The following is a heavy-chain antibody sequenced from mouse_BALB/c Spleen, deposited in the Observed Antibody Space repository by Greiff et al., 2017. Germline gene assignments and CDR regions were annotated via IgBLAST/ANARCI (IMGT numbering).Heavy chain of an antibody. Sequence: EVMLVESGGGLVKPGGSLKLSCAASGFTFSSYAMSWVRQTPEKRLEWVASISSGGSTYYPDSVKGRFTISRDNARNILYLQMSSLKSEDTAMYYCTRDLGGNRAMDYWGQGTSVTVSS. V-gene: IGHV5-6-5*01. CDR2: ISSGGST. CDR1: GFTFSSYA. J-gene: IGHJ4*01. D-gene: IGHD2-1*01. CDR3: TRDLGGNRAMDY.